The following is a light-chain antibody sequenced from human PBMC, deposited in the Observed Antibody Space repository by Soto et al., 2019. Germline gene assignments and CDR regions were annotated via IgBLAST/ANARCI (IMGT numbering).Light chain of an antibody. CDR2: AAS. CDR3: QQSYSTLPYT. Sequence: DIQMTQSPSSLSASVGDRVSITCRASQSISSYLNWYQQKPGKAPKLLIYAASSWQSGVPSRFSGSGSGTDFTLTISSLQPEEFATYYCQQSYSTLPYTFGQGTKLEIK. J-gene: IGKJ2*01. CDR1: QSISSY. V-gene: IGKV1-39*01.